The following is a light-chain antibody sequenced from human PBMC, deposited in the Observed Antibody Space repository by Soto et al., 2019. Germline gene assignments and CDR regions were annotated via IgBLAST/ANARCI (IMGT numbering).Light chain of an antibody. V-gene: IGKV1-5*01. CDR1: QSISGW. J-gene: IGKJ1*01. Sequence: DIQMTQSPSTVSASIGDRVTITCRASQSISGWLAWYQQKPGKAPKFLIYDASNLESGVPSRFSGSGSGTEFTLTISSLQPDDFATYYCQQYSSYWTFGQGTKV. CDR2: DAS. CDR3: QQYSSYWT.